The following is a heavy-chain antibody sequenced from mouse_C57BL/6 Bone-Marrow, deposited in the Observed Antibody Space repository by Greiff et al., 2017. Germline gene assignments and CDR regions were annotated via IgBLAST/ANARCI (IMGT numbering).Heavy chain of an antibody. J-gene: IGHJ3*01. Sequence: QVHVKQPGAELVKPGASVKVSCKASGYTFTSYWLHWVKQRPGQGLEWIGRIHPSDSDTNYNQKFKGKATLTVDKSSSTAYMQLSSLTSEDSAVFYVAMSSYYDYDGAYWGQGTLVTGSA. CDR1: GYTFTSYW. D-gene: IGHD2-4*01. CDR3: AMSSYYDYDGAY. V-gene: IGHV1-74*01. CDR2: IHPSDSDT.